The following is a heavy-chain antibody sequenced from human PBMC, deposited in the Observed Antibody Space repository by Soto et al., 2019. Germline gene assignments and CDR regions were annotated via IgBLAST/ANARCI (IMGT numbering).Heavy chain of an antibody. D-gene: IGHD3-16*02. CDR1: GGTFSSYA. J-gene: IGHJ5*02. Sequence: SVKVSCKASGGTFSSYAISWVRQAPGQGLEWMGGIIPIFGTANYAQKFQGRVTITADESTTTAYMELSSLRSEDTAVYYCARLLRLGELSSPWGQGTLVTVSS. CDR2: IIPIFGTA. V-gene: IGHV1-69*13. CDR3: ARLLRLGELSSP.